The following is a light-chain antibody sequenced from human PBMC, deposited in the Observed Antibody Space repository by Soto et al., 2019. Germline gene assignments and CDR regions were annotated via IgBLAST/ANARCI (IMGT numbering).Light chain of an antibody. CDR2: DAS. CDR1: QSVSSY. V-gene: IGKV3-11*01. J-gene: IGKJ2*01. CDR3: QQRSTWPPLYT. Sequence: EIVLTQSPATLSLSPGERATLSCRASQSVSSYLAWYQQKPGLAPRLLIYDASNRATGIPARFSASGSGTDFTLTISSLEPEDFAVYYCQQRSTWPPLYTFGQGTKLEIK.